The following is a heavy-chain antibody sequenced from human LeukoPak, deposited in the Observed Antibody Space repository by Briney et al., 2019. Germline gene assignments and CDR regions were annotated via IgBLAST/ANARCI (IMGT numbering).Heavy chain of an antibody. CDR1: GFSFRRYG. Sequence: GGSLRLSCAASGFSFRRYGMYWVRQAPGKGLEWVAVISFDGSNKFYGDSVKGRFAISRDNSKNTLYLQMNSLRAEDTAVYYCARGIRGSGSPWGQGTLVTVSS. CDR3: ARGIRGSGSP. D-gene: IGHD3-10*01. J-gene: IGHJ4*02. V-gene: IGHV3-30*03. CDR2: ISFDGSNK.